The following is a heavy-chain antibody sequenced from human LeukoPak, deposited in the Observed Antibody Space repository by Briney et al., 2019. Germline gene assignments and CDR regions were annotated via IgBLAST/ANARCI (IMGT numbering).Heavy chain of an antibody. D-gene: IGHD3-22*01. CDR2: ISAYNGNT. V-gene: IGHV1-18*04. CDR1: GYTFSSGYY. CDR3: ARDWYYYDSSGPTDYYYYYGMDV. Sequence: ASVKVSCKASGYTFSSGYYLHWVRQAPGQGLEWMGWISAYNGNTNYAQKLQGRVTMTTDTSTSTAYMELRSLRSDDTAVYYCARDWYYYDSSGPTDYYYYYGMDVWGQGTTVTVSS. J-gene: IGHJ6*02.